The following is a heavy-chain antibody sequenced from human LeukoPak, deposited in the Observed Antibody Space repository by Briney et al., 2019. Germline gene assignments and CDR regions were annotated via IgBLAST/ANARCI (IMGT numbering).Heavy chain of an antibody. CDR2: IIVIFGTP. D-gene: IGHD5-18*01. Sequence: GASVKVSCKASGGTFSSYSFSWVRQAPGQGLEWLGRIIVIFGTPNYPQKFHGRVTITADESTSTVYMELSSLRSEDTAMYYCARDVDSSMVTNWFDSWGQGTLVTVSS. J-gene: IGHJ5*01. CDR1: GGTFSSYS. CDR3: ARDVDSSMVTNWFDS. V-gene: IGHV1-69*13.